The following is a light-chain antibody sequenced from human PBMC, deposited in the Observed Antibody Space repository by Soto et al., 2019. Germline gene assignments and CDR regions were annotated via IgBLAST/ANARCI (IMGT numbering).Light chain of an antibody. Sequence: QSVLTQPASASGTPGQRVTISCSGSSSNIGSNYVYCYQQLPGTAPTLLIYSNNDRPSGVPDRFSGSKSGTSASLAISGLRSEDEADYYCAAWDDTLSAFDVFGTGTKVTVL. V-gene: IGLV1-47*02. CDR2: SNN. CDR3: AAWDDTLSAFDV. J-gene: IGLJ1*01. CDR1: SSNIGSNY.